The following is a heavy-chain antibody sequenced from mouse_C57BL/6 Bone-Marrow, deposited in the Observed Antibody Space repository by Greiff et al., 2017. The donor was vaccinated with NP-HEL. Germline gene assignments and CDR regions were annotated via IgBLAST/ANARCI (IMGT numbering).Heavy chain of an antibody. CDR2: IYPRSGNT. J-gene: IGHJ3*01. V-gene: IGHV1-81*01. Sequence: VQLQQSGAELARPGASVKLSCKASGYTFTSYGISWVKQRTGQGLEWIGEIYPRSGNTYYNEKFKGKATLTADKSSSTAYMELRSLTSEDSAVYFCARWYYGSSLFAYWGQGTLVTVSA. D-gene: IGHD1-1*01. CDR1: GYTFTSYG. CDR3: ARWYYGSSLFAY.